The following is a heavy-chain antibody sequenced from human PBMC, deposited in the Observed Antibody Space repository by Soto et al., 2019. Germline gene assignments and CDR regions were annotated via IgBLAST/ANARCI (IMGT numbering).Heavy chain of an antibody. CDR3: TTDPQEDTAMVPFDY. D-gene: IGHD5-18*01. Sequence: GGSLRLSCAASGFTFSNAWMSWVRQAPGKGLERVGRIKSKTDGGTTDYAAPVKGRFTISRDDSKNTLYLQMNSLKTEDTAVYYCTTDPQEDTAMVPFDYWGQGTLVTVSS. J-gene: IGHJ4*02. CDR1: GFTFSNAW. CDR2: IKSKTDGGTT. V-gene: IGHV3-15*01.